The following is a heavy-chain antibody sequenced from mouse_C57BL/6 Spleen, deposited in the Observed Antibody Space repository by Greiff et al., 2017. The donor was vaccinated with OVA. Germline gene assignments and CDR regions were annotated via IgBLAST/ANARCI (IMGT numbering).Heavy chain of an antibody. Sequence: VQLKESGAELVRPGASVKLSCKASGYTFTDYYINWVKQRPGQGLEWIARIYPGSGNTYYNEKFKGKATLTAEKSSSTAYMQLSSLTSEDSAVYFCARSDYGGAMDYWGQGTSVTVSP. V-gene: IGHV1-76*01. CDR3: ARSDYGGAMDY. J-gene: IGHJ4*01. D-gene: IGHD1-1*01. CDR1: GYTFTDYY. CDR2: IYPGSGNT.